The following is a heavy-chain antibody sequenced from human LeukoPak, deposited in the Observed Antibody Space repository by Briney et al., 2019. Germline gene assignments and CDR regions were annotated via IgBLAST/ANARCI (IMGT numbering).Heavy chain of an antibody. V-gene: IGHV3-23*01. CDR3: AKGVWADY. J-gene: IGHJ4*02. Sequence: GGSLRLSCAASAFTFSDFAMSWVRQAPGKGLEWVSTISRSGSATDYADSVRGRFTISRDNSRNALFLQMNSLRAEDTAIYYCAKGVWADYWGQGTLVTVSS. CDR2: ISRSGSAT. D-gene: IGHD3-16*01. CDR1: AFTFSDFA.